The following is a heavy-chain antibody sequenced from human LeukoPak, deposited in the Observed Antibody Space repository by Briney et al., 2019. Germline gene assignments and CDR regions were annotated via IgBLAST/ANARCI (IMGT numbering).Heavy chain of an antibody. CDR3: ARELDMVRGVIITDAFDI. J-gene: IGHJ3*02. CDR2: INSDGSST. D-gene: IGHD3-10*01. CDR1: GFTLSNYW. V-gene: IGHV3-74*01. Sequence: GRSLRLSCAASGFTLSNYWMHWVRQAPGKGLVWISRINSDGSSTTYADPVKGRFTISRDNAKNTLYLQMHSLRAEDTAVYYCARELDMVRGVIITDAFDIWGQGTMVTVSS.